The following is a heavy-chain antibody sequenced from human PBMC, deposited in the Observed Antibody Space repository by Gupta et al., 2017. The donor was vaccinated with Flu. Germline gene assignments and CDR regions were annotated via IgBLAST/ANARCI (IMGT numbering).Heavy chain of an antibody. Sequence: QGLEWMGWINTNTGNPTYAQGFTGRFVFSLETSVSTAYLQINSLKAEDTAVYYCARVRCGSSFCYKNDAFDIWGRGTRVAVSS. J-gene: IGHJ3*02. V-gene: IGHV7-4-1*02. D-gene: IGHD2-2*01. CDR3: ARVRCGSSFCYKNDAFDI. CDR2: INTNTGNP.